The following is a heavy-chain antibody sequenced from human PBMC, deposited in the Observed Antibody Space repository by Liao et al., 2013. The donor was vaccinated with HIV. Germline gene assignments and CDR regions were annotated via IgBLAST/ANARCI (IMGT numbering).Heavy chain of an antibody. Sequence: QVQLQESGPGLVKPSETLSLTCTVSGGSISFYYWSWIRQPPGKGLEWIGYIYYSGSTYYNPSLKSRVTISVDTSKNQFSLKLSSVTPADTAVYYCARVGAVVVAFDIWGQGTMVTVSS. CDR2: IYYSGST. V-gene: IGHV4-30-4*08. CDR1: GGSISFYY. J-gene: IGHJ3*02. CDR3: ARVGAVVVAFDI. D-gene: IGHD2-15*01.